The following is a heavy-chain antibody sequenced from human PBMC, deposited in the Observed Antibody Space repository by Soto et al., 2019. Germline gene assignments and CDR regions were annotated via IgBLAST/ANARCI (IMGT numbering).Heavy chain of an antibody. J-gene: IGHJ4*02. Sequence: SETLSLTCAVYGGSFSDYYWTWIRQPPGKGLEWIGEFDRSGSSNYNPSVKSRVTISVDTSKNQFSLNLRSVTAADTAVYFCARGRGGYSYGGLDYWGQGTLVTVSS. CDR3: ARGRGGYSYGGLDY. D-gene: IGHD5-18*01. V-gene: IGHV4-34*01. CDR1: GGSFSDYY. CDR2: FDRSGSS.